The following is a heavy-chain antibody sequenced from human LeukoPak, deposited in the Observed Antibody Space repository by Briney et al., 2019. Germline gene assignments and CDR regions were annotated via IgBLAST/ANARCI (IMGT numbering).Heavy chain of an antibody. V-gene: IGHV1-69*05. CDR3: ASGDPGIVATYYFDY. Sequence: GASVKVSCEASGYTFATYAMNWVRQAPGQGLEWMGGIIPIFGTANYAQKFQGRVTITTDESTSTAYMELSSLRSEDTAVYYCASGDPGIVATYYFDYWGQGTLVTVSS. CDR2: IIPIFGTA. D-gene: IGHD2-15*01. J-gene: IGHJ4*02. CDR1: GYTFATYA.